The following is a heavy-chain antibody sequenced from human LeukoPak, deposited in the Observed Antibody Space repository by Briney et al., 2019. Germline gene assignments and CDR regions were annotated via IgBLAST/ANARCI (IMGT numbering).Heavy chain of an antibody. CDR1: GFTFSTND. CDR2: ISVIGGST. V-gene: IGHV3-23*01. J-gene: IGHJ4*02. Sequence: PGGSLRLSCAASGFTFSTNDMSWVRQPPGKGLEWVSAISVIGGSTYYADSVKGRFTSSRDNSKNTLYLQMNSLRAEDTAVYYCASPTSSSGGFDYWGQGTLVTVSS. D-gene: IGHD3-16*01. CDR3: ASPTSSSGGFDY.